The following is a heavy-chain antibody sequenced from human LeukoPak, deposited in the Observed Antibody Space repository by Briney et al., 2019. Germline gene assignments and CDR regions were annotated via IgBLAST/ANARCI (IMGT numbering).Heavy chain of an antibody. CDR2: ISGGGGGT. CDR1: GFTFSGYA. J-gene: IGHJ4*02. V-gene: IGHV3-23*01. D-gene: IGHD5-24*01. CDR3: AKTGTEDGYNIYFDH. Sequence: GGSLRLSCAASGFTFSGYAMSWVRQAPGKGLEWVSLISGGGGGTYYADSVKGRFTIFRDNSKKTQYLQMNSLRGEDTAVYYCAKTGTEDGYNIYFDHWGQGTLVTVSS.